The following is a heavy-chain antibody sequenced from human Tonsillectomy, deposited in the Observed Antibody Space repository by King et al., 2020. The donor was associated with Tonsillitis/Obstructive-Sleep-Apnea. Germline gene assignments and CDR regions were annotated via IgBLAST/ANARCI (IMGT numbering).Heavy chain of an antibody. CDR1: GFTFSNYA. V-gene: IGHV3-23*04. J-gene: IGHJ4*02. CDR3: AKCRRDGYNIPYFDY. D-gene: IGHD5-24*01. CDR2: ITGGGGST. Sequence: QLVQSGGGLVQPGGSLRLSCAASGFTFSNYAMNWVRQAPGKGLEWVSTITGGGGSTYYADSVKGRFTISRDNSKNTLYLQMNSLRAEDTAIYYCAKCRRDGYNIPYFDYWGQGTLVTVSS.